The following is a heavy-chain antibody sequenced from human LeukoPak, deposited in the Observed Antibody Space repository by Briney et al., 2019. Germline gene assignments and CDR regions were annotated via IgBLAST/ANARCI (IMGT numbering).Heavy chain of an antibody. D-gene: IGHD2-2*01. J-gene: IGHJ4*02. CDR2: INPNSGGT. V-gene: IGHV1-2*02. CDR3: AIYSRNIVVVPAAI. CDR1: GYTFTGYY. Sequence: ASVKVSCKASGYTFTGYYMHWVRQAPGQGLEWMGWINPNSGGTNYAQKFQGRVTMTRDTSISTAYMELSRLRSDDTAVYYCAIYSRNIVVVPAAIWGQGTLVTVSS.